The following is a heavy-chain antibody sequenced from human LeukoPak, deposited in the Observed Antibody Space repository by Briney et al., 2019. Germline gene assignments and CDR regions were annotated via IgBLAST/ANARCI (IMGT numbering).Heavy chain of an antibody. CDR3: AKDLSYGLDV. CDR1: GFTFRSYA. CDR2: LSGNGGST. J-gene: IGHJ6*02. V-gene: IGHV3-23*01. D-gene: IGHD3-16*01. Sequence: PGGSLRLSCATSGFTFRSYAMSWDRQAPGKGLEWVSALSGNGGSTYYAGSVKGRFTISRDNSKNILYLQMNSLRAEDTALYYCAKDLSYGLDVWGQGTTVTVSS.